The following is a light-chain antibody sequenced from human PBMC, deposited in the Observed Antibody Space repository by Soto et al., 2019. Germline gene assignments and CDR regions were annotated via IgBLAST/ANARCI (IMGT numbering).Light chain of an antibody. CDR2: GAS. Sequence: EIVMTQSPATLSVSPGERATLSCRASENVNSNVAWWYQQKPGQTPRLLIYGASTRDTGSQDRFSASGSATEFTLTISSLLSEDFAVYYCQQYNDWPRTFGQGTKVDIK. V-gene: IGKV3-15*01. CDR1: ENVNSN. J-gene: IGKJ1*01. CDR3: QQYNDWPRT.